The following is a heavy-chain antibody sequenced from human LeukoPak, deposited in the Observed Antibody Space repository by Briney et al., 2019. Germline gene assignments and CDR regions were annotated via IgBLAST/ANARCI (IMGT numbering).Heavy chain of an antibody. V-gene: IGHV4-39*01. CDR2: IYYSGST. D-gene: IGHD3-22*01. CDR1: GGSISSSSYY. CDR3: ARQAHSSLYYFDY. Sequence: KPSETLSLTCTVSGGSISSSSYYWGWIRQPPGKGLEWIGSIYYSGSTYYNPSLKSRVTISVDTSKNQFSLKLSSVTAADTAVYYCARQAHSSLYYFDYWGQGTLVTVPS. J-gene: IGHJ4*02.